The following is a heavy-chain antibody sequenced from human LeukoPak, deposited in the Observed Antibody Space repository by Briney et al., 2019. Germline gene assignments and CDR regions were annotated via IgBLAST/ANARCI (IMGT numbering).Heavy chain of an antibody. V-gene: IGHV4-39*07. CDR2: IYYSGST. J-gene: IGHJ4*02. CDR3: ARDPPISLKTTVKLN. Sequence: SETLSLTCTVSGGSISSSSYYWGWIRQPPGKGLEWIGSIYYSGSTYYNPSLKSRVTISVDTSKNQFSLKLSSVTAADTAVYYCARDPPISLKTTVKLNWGQGTLVTASS. CDR1: GGSISSSSYY. D-gene: IGHD4-11*01.